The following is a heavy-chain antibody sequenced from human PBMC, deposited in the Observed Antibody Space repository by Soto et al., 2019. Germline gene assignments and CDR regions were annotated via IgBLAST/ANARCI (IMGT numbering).Heavy chain of an antibody. J-gene: IGHJ6*02. V-gene: IGHV1-3*01. D-gene: IGHD2-2*01. Sequence: APVKVSCTASGYTFNSYAMPWVRQAPGQRLEWMGWINAGNGNTKYSQKFQGGVTITRDTSASTAYMELSSLRSEDTAVYYCARRGLFLAVVPAASGPYGMDVWGQGTTVTVS. CDR1: GYTFNSYA. CDR2: INAGNGNT. CDR3: ARRGLFLAVVPAASGPYGMDV.